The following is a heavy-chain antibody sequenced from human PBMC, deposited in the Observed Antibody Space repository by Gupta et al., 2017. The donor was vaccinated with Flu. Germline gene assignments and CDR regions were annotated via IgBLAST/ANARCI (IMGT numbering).Heavy chain of an antibody. CDR2: ITWDGGDT. V-gene: IGHV3-43*01. J-gene: IGHJ6*02. Sequence: EVQLMESGGAVVRPGGSLRLSCEAPGFAFEDYTMHWVRQRPGKGLEWVSVITWDGGDTNYADSVKGRFTMSRDNSKNSLYLEMTDLTTEDTALYYCATFHGMDVWGQGTTVTVSS. CDR1: GFAFEDYT. CDR3: ATFHGMDV.